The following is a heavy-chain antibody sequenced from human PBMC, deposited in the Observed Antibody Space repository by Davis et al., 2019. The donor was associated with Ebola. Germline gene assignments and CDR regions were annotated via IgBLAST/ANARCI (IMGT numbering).Heavy chain of an antibody. Sequence: SETLSLTCAVYGGSFSGYYWSWIRQPPGKGLEWIGEINHSGSTNYNPSLKSRVTISVDKSKNQFSLKLSSVTAADTAVYYCARDRGWLQNNWFDPWGQGTLVTVSS. J-gene: IGHJ5*02. CDR1: GGSFSGYY. CDR2: INHSGST. D-gene: IGHD5-24*01. CDR3: ARDRGWLQNNWFDP. V-gene: IGHV4-34*01.